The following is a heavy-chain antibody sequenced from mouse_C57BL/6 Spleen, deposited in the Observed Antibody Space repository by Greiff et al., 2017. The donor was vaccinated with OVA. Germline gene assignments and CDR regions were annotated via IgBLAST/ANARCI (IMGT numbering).Heavy chain of an antibody. J-gene: IGHJ2*01. CDR2: IYPGSGST. CDR1: GYTFTSYW. D-gene: IGHD4-1*01. Sequence: VQLQQPGAELVKPGASVKMSCKASGYTFTSYWITWVKQRPGQGLEWIGDIYPGSGSTNYNEKFKSKATLTVDTSSSTAYMQLSSLTSEDSAVYYCAREGSNWPYYFDYWGKGTTLTVSS. CDR3: AREGSNWPYYFDY. V-gene: IGHV1-55*01.